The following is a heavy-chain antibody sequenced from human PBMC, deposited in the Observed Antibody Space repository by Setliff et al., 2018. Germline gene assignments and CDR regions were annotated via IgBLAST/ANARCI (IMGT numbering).Heavy chain of an antibody. Sequence: ASVKVSCKASGYTFTSNHVHWGRQAPGQGLEWMGTINPSGGSTIYAPDFQGRVTMTWDTSTNIAYMEPSGLRYADSAIYYCIMNMVRPVTGLDCWGTGTLVTVSS. CDR2: INPSGGST. CDR3: IMNMVRPVTGLDC. CDR1: GYTFTSNH. V-gene: IGHV1-46*01. J-gene: IGHJ4*02. D-gene: IGHD2-8*01.